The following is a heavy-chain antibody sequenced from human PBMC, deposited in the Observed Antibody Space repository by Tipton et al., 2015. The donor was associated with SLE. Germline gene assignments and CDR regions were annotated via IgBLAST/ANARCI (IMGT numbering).Heavy chain of an antibody. J-gene: IGHJ6*03. Sequence: TLSLTCTVSGGSISSHYWSWIRQSPGKGLEWIGSRFSGGSTYYNPSLKSRVTISVDMSKSQFSLNLNLVTAADTAIYYCARRKYYYMDVWGKGATVTVSS. CDR2: RFSGGST. V-gene: IGHV4-59*05. CDR1: GGSISSHY. CDR3: ARRKYYYMDV.